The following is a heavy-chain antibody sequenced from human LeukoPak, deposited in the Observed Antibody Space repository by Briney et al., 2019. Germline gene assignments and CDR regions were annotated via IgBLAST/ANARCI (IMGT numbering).Heavy chain of an antibody. CDR2: ISGGGGIT. V-gene: IGHV3-23*01. J-gene: IGHJ4*02. CDR1: GFTFSDAW. CDR3: AKGGSTVTTEDVVDY. Sequence: GGSLRLSCAASGFTFSDAWMTWVRQAPGKGLERVSVISGGGGITNYADSVKGRFTISRDNSNNTLSLQMNSLRVEDTAVYYCAKGGSTVTTEDVVDYWGQGTLVTVSS. D-gene: IGHD4-17*01.